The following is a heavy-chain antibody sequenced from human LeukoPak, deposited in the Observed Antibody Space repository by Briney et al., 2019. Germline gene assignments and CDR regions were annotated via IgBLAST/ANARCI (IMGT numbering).Heavy chain of an antibody. CDR3: ARVWTPQGYCSSTSCYTVYGAFDI. Sequence: SETLSLTCTVSGGSISSYYWSWIRQPPGKGLEWIGYIYYSGSTNYNPSLKSRVTISVDTSKNQFSLKLSSVTAADTAVYYCARVWTPQGYCSSTSCYTVYGAFDIWGQGTMVTVSS. CDR2: IYYSGST. D-gene: IGHD2-2*02. V-gene: IGHV4-59*01. J-gene: IGHJ3*02. CDR1: GGSISSYY.